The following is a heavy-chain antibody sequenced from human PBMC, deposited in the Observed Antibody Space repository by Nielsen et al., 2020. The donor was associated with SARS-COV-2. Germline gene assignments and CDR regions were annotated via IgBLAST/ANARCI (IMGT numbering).Heavy chain of an antibody. D-gene: IGHD2-2*01. J-gene: IGHJ6*02. Sequence: GGSLRLSCAASGFTFSSYGMHWVRQAPGKGLEWVAVISYDGSNKYYADSVKGRFTISRDNSKNMLNLQMNSLRAEDTAVYYCASDSNSYNYYYYYGMDVWGQGTTVTVSS. CDR1: GFTFSSYG. V-gene: IGHV3-30*03. CDR3: ASDSNSYNYYYYYGMDV. CDR2: ISYDGSNK.